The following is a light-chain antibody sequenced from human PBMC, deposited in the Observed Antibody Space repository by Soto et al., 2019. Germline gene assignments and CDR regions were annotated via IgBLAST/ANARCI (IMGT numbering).Light chain of an antibody. V-gene: IGKV3-20*01. Sequence: EIVLTQSPGTLSVSPGERATLSCRASQTISSNYLAWYQQKPGQAPSLLIYGTSSRATGIPDRFSGSGSGTDFILTISRLEPEDSAIYYCQQYGSWTFGQGTKVESK. J-gene: IGKJ1*01. CDR2: GTS. CDR3: QQYGSWT. CDR1: QTISSNY.